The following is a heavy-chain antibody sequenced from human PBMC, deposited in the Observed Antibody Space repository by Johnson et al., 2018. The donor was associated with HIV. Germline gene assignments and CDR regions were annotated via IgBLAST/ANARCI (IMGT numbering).Heavy chain of an antibody. CDR3: ARAIAAGGTGGVDAFDI. D-gene: IGHD6-13*01. CDR1: GFTLSNNA. V-gene: IGHV3-30-3*01. CDR2: ISYDGSNK. J-gene: IGHJ3*02. Sequence: QMLLVESGGGVVQPGRSLRLSCVASGFTLSNNAMHWVRQAPGKGLAWVAVISYDGSNKYYVDSVKGRFTISRDNAKNSLYLQMNSLRAEDTAVYYCARAIAAGGTGGVDAFDIWGQGTMVTVSS.